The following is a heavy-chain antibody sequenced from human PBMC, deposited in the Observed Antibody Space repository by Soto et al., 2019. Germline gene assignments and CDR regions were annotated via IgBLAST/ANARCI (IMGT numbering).Heavy chain of an antibody. Sequence: ASVKVSCKASGYTFTGYYMHWVRQAPGQGLEWMGWINPNSGGTNYAQKFQGRVTMTRDTFISTAYMELSRLRSDDTAVYYCARDAYYYDSSGYYAYYGMDVRGQGTTVTVSS. J-gene: IGHJ6*02. CDR3: ARDAYYYDSSGYYAYYGMDV. CDR1: GYTFTGYY. CDR2: INPNSGGT. D-gene: IGHD3-22*01. V-gene: IGHV1-2*02.